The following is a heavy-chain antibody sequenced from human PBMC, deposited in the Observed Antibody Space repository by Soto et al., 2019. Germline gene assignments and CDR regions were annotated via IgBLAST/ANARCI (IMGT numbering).Heavy chain of an antibody. Sequence: GASVKVSCKASGYTFTNYDINWVRQATGQGLEWMGGMIPISGTANYVQKFQGRVTITRDTSASTAYMELSSLRSEDTAVYYCARGSGYYYWDDYWGQGTLVTVSS. CDR3: ARGSGYYYWDDY. D-gene: IGHD3-22*01. V-gene: IGHV1-8*01. CDR1: GYTFTNYD. J-gene: IGHJ4*02. CDR2: MIPISGTA.